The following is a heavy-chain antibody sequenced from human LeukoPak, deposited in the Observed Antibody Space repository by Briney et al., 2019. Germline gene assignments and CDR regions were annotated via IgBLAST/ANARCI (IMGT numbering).Heavy chain of an antibody. CDR3: ARDAIDYDWFDP. CDR1: GGSISSSNW. D-gene: IGHD4-17*01. Sequence: KTSGTLSLTCAVSGGSISSSNWWSWVRQPPGKGLEWIGEIYHSGSTNYNPSLKSRVTISVDKSENQFSLKLSSVTAADTAVYYCARDAIDYDWFDPWGQGTLVTVSS. V-gene: IGHV4-4*02. J-gene: IGHJ5*02. CDR2: IYHSGST.